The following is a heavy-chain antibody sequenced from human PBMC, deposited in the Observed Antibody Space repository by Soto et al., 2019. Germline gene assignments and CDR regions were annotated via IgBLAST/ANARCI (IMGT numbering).Heavy chain of an antibody. D-gene: IGHD1-26*01. V-gene: IGHV1-69*01. CDR1: GGTFSNYA. J-gene: IGHJ6*02. CDR3: AIVTLGVGATPHTKYYYGMDV. CDR2: CIPLFGTA. Sequence: QVQLVQSGAEVKKPGSSVKVSCKASGGTFSNYAITWVRQAPGQGLEWMGGCIPLFGTANYAQKLQGRVTMTAHESTTTAYKENSSLRSEDTTVYYCAIVTLGVGATPHTKYYYGMDVWGQGTTVTVSS.